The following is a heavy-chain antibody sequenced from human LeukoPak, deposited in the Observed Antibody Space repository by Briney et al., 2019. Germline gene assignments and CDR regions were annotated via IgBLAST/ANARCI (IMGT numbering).Heavy chain of an antibody. CDR3: ARTGNERYGDFDY. Sequence: SVKVSCKASGGTFSSYAISWVRPAPGQGLEWMGGIIPIFGTANYAQKFQGRVTITTDESTSTAYMELSSLRSEDTAVYYCARTGNERYGDFDYWGQGTLVTVSS. J-gene: IGHJ4*02. CDR1: GGTFSSYA. CDR2: IIPIFGTA. D-gene: IGHD1-1*01. V-gene: IGHV1-69*05.